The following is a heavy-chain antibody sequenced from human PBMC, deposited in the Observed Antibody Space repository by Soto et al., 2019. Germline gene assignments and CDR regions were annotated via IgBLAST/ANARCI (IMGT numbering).Heavy chain of an antibody. V-gene: IGHV4-31*03. CDR1: GGSISSGGYY. J-gene: IGHJ6*02. Sequence: PSETLSLTCTVSGGSISSGGYYWSWIRQHPGKGLEWIGYIYYSGSTYYNPSLKSRVTISVDTSKNQFSLKLSSVTAADTAVYYCAIDVDSGHYYYGMDVWGQGTTVTGSS. CDR3: AIDVDSGHYYYGMDV. CDR2: IYYSGST. D-gene: IGHD2-15*01.